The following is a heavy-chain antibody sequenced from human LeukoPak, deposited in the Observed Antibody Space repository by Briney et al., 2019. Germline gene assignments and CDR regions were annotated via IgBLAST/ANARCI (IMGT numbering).Heavy chain of an antibody. CDR3: ARDHYYGSGSYYPY. J-gene: IGHJ4*02. CDR2: ISSSSSYI. Sequence: PGGSLRLSCAASGFTFSSYSMNWVRQAPGKGLEWVSSISSSSSYIYYAGSVKGRFTISRDNAKNSLYLQMNSLRAEDTAVYYCARDHYYGSGSYYPYWGQGTLVTVSS. D-gene: IGHD3-10*01. CDR1: GFTFSSYS. V-gene: IGHV3-21*01.